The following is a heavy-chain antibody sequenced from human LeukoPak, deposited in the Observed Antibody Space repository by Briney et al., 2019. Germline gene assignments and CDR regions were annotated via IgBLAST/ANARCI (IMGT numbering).Heavy chain of an antibody. J-gene: IGHJ4*02. CDR3: VRDRTGEGFDY. D-gene: IGHD7-27*01. Sequence: ASVKVSCKASGYTFTSYDINWLRQSTGQGLEWMGWMNPNSGNTGYAQKFQGRVAMTRNTSISTAYMELSSLTSEDTAVYYCVRDRTGEGFDYWGQGTLVTVSS. CDR2: MNPNSGNT. V-gene: IGHV1-8*01. CDR1: GYTFTSYD.